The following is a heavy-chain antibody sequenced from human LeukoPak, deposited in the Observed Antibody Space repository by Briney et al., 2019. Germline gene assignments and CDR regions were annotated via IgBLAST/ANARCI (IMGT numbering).Heavy chain of an antibody. Sequence: ASVKVSCKASGGTLSNYAISWVRQAPGQGLEWMGGIIPIFGTANYAQKFRGRVTITADKSTRTAYMELSSLRSEDTAVYYCAKDSLRTLPAASFDYWGQGTLVTVSS. CDR1: GGTLSNYA. CDR3: AKDSLRTLPAASFDY. J-gene: IGHJ4*02. D-gene: IGHD2-2*01. CDR2: IIPIFGTA. V-gene: IGHV1-69*06.